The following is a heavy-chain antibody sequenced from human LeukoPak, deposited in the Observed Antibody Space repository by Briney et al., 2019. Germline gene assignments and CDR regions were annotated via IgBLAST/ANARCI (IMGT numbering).Heavy chain of an antibody. CDR3: ARDRGYNWNYHWFDP. D-gene: IGHD1-7*01. V-gene: IGHV1-2*06. J-gene: IGHJ5*02. CDR1: GYTFTGYY. CDR2: INPNSGGT. Sequence: ASAKVSCKASGYTFTGYYMHWVRQAPGQGLEWMVRINPNSGGTNYAQKFQGRVTMTRDTSISTAYMELSRLRSDDTAVYYCARDRGYNWNYHWFDPWGQGTLVTVSS.